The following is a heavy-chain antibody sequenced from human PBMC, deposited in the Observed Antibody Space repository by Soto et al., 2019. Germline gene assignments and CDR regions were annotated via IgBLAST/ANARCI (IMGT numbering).Heavy chain of an antibody. J-gene: IGHJ4*02. CDR1: GFTFSSYS. CDR2: ITSSGTTV. V-gene: IGHV3-48*02. D-gene: IGHD6-13*01. CDR3: ARGSSHWAYDFDF. Sequence: EVHLVESGGGLVQPGGSLRLSCAASGFTFSSYSLNWVRQAPGKGLEWVSYITSSGTTVYYADSVRGRFTISRDNAKNSLYLQMNSLRDDDTAVYYCARGSSHWAYDFDFWGQGTLVTVSS.